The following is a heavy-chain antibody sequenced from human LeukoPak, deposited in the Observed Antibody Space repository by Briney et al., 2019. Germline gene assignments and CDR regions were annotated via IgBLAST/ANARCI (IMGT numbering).Heavy chain of an antibody. CDR1: GYTFTGYY. V-gene: IGHV1-2*02. J-gene: IGHJ5*02. CDR3: ARDLRRGSSGWYWGDWFDP. D-gene: IGHD6-19*01. Sequence: ASVKVSCKASGYTFTGYYMHWVRQAPGQGLEWMGWINPNSGGTNYAQKFQGRVTMTRDTSISTAYMELNRLRSDDTAVYYCARDLRRGSSGWYWGDWFDPWGQGTLVTVSS. CDR2: INPNSGGT.